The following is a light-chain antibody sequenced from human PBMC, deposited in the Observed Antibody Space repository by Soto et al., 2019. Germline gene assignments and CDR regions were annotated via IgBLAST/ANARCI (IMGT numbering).Light chain of an antibody. CDR1: QTVDSRY. Sequence: EIVLTQSPGTLSLSPGERATLSCRASQTVDSRYLAWYQQKPGQAPVVLIYGSDISADGVPDRFSGSGSGTDFTLTIIRLEPENFLVYYSQNDGNSLLTFSGGTEVEIK. V-gene: IGKV3-20*01. J-gene: IGKJ4*01. CDR2: GSD. CDR3: QNDGNSLLT.